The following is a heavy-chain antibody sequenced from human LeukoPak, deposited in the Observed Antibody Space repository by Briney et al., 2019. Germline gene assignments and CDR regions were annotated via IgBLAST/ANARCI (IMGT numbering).Heavy chain of an antibody. D-gene: IGHD1-20*01. Sequence: GGSLRLSCVASGFTFGKYWMSWVRQAPGKGLEWVANIKLDGSEKNYVDSVKGRFTISRDNTKNSLYLQMNSLRAEDTGLYYCITLYSSDNWTPYWGQGTLVTVSS. CDR1: GFTFGKYW. V-gene: IGHV3-7*03. J-gene: IGHJ4*02. CDR2: IKLDGSEK. CDR3: ITLYSSDNWTPY.